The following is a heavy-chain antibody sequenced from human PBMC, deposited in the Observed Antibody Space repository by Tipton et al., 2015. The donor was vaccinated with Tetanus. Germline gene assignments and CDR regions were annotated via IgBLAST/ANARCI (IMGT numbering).Heavy chain of an antibody. J-gene: IGHJ5*01. D-gene: IGHD4/OR15-4a*01. CDR2: IYDFGSS. V-gene: IGHV4-59*12. Sequence: GLVKPSETLSLTCTVSGGSISDSYWSWIRQPPGKGLEWIGYIYDFGSSDYAPSLKSRVAISLDKSKDQFSLKLSSVTAADTAVYYCARDGWGLTNWFDSWGQGTLVTVSS. CDR3: ARDGWGLTNWFDS. CDR1: GGSISDSY.